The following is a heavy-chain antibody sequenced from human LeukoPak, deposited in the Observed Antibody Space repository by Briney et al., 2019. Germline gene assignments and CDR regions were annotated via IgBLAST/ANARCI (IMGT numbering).Heavy chain of an antibody. J-gene: IGHJ4*02. CDR1: GGTFSSYA. D-gene: IGHD3-3*01. V-gene: IGHV1-69*04. CDR3: AREIEVLRFLEWLSEYYFDY. Sequence: SVKVSCKASGGTFSSYAISWVRQAPGQGLEWMGRIIPILGIANYAQKFQGRVTITADKSTSTAYMELSSLRSDDTAVYYCAREIEVLRFLEWLSEYYFDYWGQGTLVTVSS. CDR2: IIPILGIA.